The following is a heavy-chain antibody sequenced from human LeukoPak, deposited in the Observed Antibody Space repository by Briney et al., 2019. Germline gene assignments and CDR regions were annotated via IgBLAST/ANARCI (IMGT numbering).Heavy chain of an antibody. V-gene: IGHV3-30*18. CDR1: GFTFSSYG. J-gene: IGHJ4*02. CDR3: AKALYCSTITCYRRIDY. D-gene: IGHD2-2*01. CDR2: ISYDGSNK. Sequence: PGGSLRLSCAASGFTFSSYGMHWVRQAPGKGLEWVAVISYDGSNKYYADSVKGRFTISRDSSKNTLYLQMNSLRAEDTAVYYCAKALYCSTITCYRRIDYWGQGTLVTVSS.